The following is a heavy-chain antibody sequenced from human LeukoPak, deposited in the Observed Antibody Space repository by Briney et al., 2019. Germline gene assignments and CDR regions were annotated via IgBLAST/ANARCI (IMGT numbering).Heavy chain of an antibody. D-gene: IGHD4-17*01. Sequence: GGSLRLSCAASGFTFSNYGMHWARQAPGKGLEWVAFIGFDGSDHSYADSVKGRFTISRDNSKNTLYLQMNSLRADDTAIYYCARSNLDGDYGDYRPYDYWGQGTLVTVSS. CDR1: GFTFSNYG. J-gene: IGHJ4*02. V-gene: IGHV3-33*01. CDR3: ARSNLDGDYGDYRPYDY. CDR2: IGFDGSDH.